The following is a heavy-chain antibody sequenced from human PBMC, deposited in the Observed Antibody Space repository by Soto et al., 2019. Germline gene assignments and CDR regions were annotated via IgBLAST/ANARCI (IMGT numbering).Heavy chain of an antibody. CDR1: GFSFSSYG. J-gene: IGHJ5*02. D-gene: IGHD4-17*01. Sequence: QVQLVESGGGVVYPGRSLRLSCTASGFSFSSYGVHWVRQAPGKGLEWVAVISYHGVNKYYADSVNGRFTISRDNSKNMVFLQMNSPTVEDTAVYYCGKYSDYGDHRDWFDPWGQGTLVTVSS. CDR2: ISYHGVNK. V-gene: IGHV3-30*18. CDR3: GKYSDYGDHRDWFDP.